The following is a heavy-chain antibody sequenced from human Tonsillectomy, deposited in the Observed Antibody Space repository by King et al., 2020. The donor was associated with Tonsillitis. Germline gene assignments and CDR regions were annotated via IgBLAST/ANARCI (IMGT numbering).Heavy chain of an antibody. V-gene: IGHV3-7*01. CDR1: GLTFSRYW. CDR3: AGRYCILAACYAASCNTFDN. J-gene: IGHJ4*02. D-gene: IGHD2-2*01. Sequence: VQLVESGGGLVQPGGSLRLSCAASGLTFSRYWMTWVRQAPGKGLEWVANIKEDGSEKYYVDSVKGRFTISRDNAKNSLYLQMNSLRAEDTAVYYCAGRYCILAACYAASCNTFDNWGQGTVVTVSS. CDR2: IKEDGSEK.